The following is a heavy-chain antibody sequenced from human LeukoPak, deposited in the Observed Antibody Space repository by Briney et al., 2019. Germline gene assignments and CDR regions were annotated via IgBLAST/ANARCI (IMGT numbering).Heavy chain of an antibody. CDR3: ARHEPVITLSSYYYGMDV. CDR2: ISTSSTYI. CDR1: GFTFSTYS. D-gene: IGHD1-14*01. J-gene: IGHJ6*02. Sequence: PGGSLRLSCAASGFTFSTYSMNWVRQAPGKGLEWVSSISTSSTYIYYADSVKGRFTISRDNAKNSLYLQMNSLRAEDTAVYYRARHEPVITLSSYYYGMDVWGPGTTVTVSS. V-gene: IGHV3-21*01.